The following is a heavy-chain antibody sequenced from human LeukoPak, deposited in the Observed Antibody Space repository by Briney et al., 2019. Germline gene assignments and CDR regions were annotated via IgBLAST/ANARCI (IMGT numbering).Heavy chain of an antibody. J-gene: IGHJ6*02. CDR1: GYTFTSYG. V-gene: IGHV1-18*01. Sequence: VASVKVSCKASGYTFTSYGISWVRQAPGQGLEWMGWISAYNGNTNYAQKLQGRVTMTTDTSSSTAYMELRSLRSDDTAVYYCAREVRVVVAATGYYYYYGMDVWGQGTTVTVSS. CDR3: AREVRVVVAATGYYYYYGMDV. CDR2: ISAYNGNT. D-gene: IGHD2-15*01.